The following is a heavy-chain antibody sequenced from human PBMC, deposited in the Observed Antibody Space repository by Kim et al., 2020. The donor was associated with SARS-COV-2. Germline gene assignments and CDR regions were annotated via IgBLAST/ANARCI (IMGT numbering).Heavy chain of an antibody. CDR2: INHSGST. CDR1: GGSFSGYY. Sequence: SETLSLTCAVYGGSFSGYYWSWIRQPPGKGLEWIGEINHSGSTNYNPSLKSRVTISVDTSKNQFSLKLSSVTAADTAVYYCARGTTYYDFWSAHIDYYYGMDVWGQGTTVTVSS. J-gene: IGHJ6*02. V-gene: IGHV4-34*01. CDR3: ARGTTYYDFWSAHIDYYYGMDV. D-gene: IGHD3-3*01.